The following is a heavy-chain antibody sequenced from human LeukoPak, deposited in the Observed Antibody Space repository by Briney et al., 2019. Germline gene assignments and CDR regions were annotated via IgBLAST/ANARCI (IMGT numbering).Heavy chain of an antibody. Sequence: ASVKVSCKASGGTFSSYAISWVRQAPGQGLEWMGGIIPIFGTANYAQKFQGRVTITADKSTSTAYMELSSLRSEDTAVYYCARTKYSGSFYEAFDIWGQGTRVTVSS. J-gene: IGHJ3*02. V-gene: IGHV1-69*06. CDR1: GGTFSSYA. CDR2: IIPIFGTA. CDR3: ARTKYSGSFYEAFDI. D-gene: IGHD1-26*01.